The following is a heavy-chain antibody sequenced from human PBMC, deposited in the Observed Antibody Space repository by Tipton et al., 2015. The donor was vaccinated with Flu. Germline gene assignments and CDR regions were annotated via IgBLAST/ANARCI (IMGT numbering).Heavy chain of an antibody. CDR3: ARDRGAAPGAYFFDY. V-gene: IGHV3-48*04. CDR2: ISFSTSTI. D-gene: IGHD6-6*01. CDR1: GFTFSSYS. Sequence: GSLRLSCAGSGFTFSSYSMNWVRQAPGKGLEWISYISFSTSTIYYADSVKGRFTISRDNAKNSLYLQMNSLRAEDTAVYYCARDRGAAPGAYFFDYWGQGTPVAVSS. J-gene: IGHJ4*02.